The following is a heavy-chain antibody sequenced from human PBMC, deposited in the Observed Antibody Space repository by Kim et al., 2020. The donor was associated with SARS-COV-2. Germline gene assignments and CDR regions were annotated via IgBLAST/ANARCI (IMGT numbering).Heavy chain of an antibody. V-gene: IGHV1-2*02. J-gene: IGHJ6*02. CDR1: GYTFTGYY. CDR3: ARDIEYCRGGSCYSVYYGMDV. CDR2: INPNSGDT. Sequence: ASVKVSCKASGYTFTGYYMQWVRQAPGQGLEWMGWINPNSGDTNYGQKFQGRVNMTRDTSINTVYMALGGLRPDDTAVYYCARDIEYCRGGSCYSVYYGMDVWGQGTTVTVSS. D-gene: IGHD2-15*01.